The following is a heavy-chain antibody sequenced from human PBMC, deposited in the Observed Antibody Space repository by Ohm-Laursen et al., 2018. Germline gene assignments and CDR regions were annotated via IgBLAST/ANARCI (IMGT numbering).Heavy chain of an antibody. CDR1: GFTFDDYP. V-gene: IGHV3-9*01. CDR3: AKDAHPYSENFLYGMDV. J-gene: IGHJ6*02. CDR2: ITWPTTNI. D-gene: IGHD5-18*01. Sequence: SLRLSCAASGFTFDDYPMHWVRQAPGKGLAWVSSITWPTTNIGYADSVKGRFTISRDSAKNSLYLQMNSLRAEDTALYYCAKDAHPYSENFLYGMDVWGQGTTVTVSS.